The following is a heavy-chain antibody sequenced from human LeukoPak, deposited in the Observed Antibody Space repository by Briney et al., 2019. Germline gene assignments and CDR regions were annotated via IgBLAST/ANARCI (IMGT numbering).Heavy chain of an antibody. CDR3: ARVTGYMIEDYFDY. Sequence: PSETLSLTCAVYGGSFSGYYWSWIRQPPGKGLEGVGYIYYSGSTNYNPSLRSRATISVHTSKNQFSLRLSSVTAADTAVYYCARVTGYMIEDYFDYWGQGTLVPVSS. CDR1: GGSFSGYY. J-gene: IGHJ4*02. V-gene: IGHV4-59*01. D-gene: IGHD3-22*01. CDR2: IYYSGST.